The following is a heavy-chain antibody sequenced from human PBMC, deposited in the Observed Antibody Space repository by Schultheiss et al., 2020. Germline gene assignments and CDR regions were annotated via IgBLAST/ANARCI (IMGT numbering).Heavy chain of an antibody. CDR3: AKGANTVTEDFLDDWFDP. CDR2: IYHSGST. CDR1: GGSISSGGYS. J-gene: IGHJ5*02. Sequence: SQTLSLTCAVSGGSISSGGYSWSWIRQPPGKGLEWIGYIYHSGSTYYNPSLKSRVTISVDTSKNQFSLKLSSVTAADTAVYYCAKGANTVTEDFLDDWFDPWGQGTLVNGSS. D-gene: IGHD4-17*01. V-gene: IGHV4-30-2*02.